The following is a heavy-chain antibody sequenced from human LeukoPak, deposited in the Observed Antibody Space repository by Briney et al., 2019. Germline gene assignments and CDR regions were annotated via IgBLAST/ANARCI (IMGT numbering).Heavy chain of an antibody. CDR1: GFTFSSYR. J-gene: IGHJ4*02. D-gene: IGHD3-22*01. V-gene: IGHV3-23*01. CDR3: AKPLGYYYDSSGYPY. CDR2: ISGSGGST. Sequence: GGSLRLSCAASGFTFSSYRMNWVRQAPGKGLEWVSAISGSGGSTYYADSVKGRFTISRDNSKNTLYLQMNSLRAEDTAVYYCAKPLGYYYDSSGYPYWGQGTLVTVSS.